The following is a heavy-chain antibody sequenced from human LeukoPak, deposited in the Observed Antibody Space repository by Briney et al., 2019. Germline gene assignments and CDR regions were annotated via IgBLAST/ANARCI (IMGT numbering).Heavy chain of an antibody. V-gene: IGHV4-59*01. CDR2: INYSGST. CDR1: GGSISNYY. J-gene: IGHJ4*02. CDR3: ARDLGSTSSISATDY. D-gene: IGHD2-2*01. Sequence: SETLSLTCTVSGGSISNYYWSWIRQPPGKGLEWIGYINYSGSTNYNPSLKSRVTISVDTSKNQFSLKLSSVTAADTAVYYCARDLGSTSSISATDYWGQGTLVTVSS.